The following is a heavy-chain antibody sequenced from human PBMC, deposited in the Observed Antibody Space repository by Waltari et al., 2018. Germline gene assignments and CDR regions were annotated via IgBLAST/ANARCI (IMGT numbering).Heavy chain of an antibody. CDR2: ISYDGSNK. CDR3: AKGGAGYCSGGSCYPPFDY. V-gene: IGHV3-30*18. D-gene: IGHD2-15*01. J-gene: IGHJ4*02. Sequence: SCAASGFTFSSYGMHWVRQAPGKGLEWVAVISYDGSNKYYADSVKGRFTISRDNSKNTLYLQMNSLRAEDTAVYYCAKGGAGYCSGGSCYPPFDYWGQGTLVTVSS. CDR1: GFTFSSYG.